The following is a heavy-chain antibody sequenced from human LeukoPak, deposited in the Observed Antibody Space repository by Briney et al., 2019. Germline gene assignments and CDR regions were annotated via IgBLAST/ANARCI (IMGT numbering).Heavy chain of an antibody. CDR3: TRGSDSMVRGVIRYFDY. D-gene: IGHD3-10*01. CDR2: INHSGST. CDR1: GGSFSGYY. V-gene: IGHV4-34*01. Sequence: SETLSLTCAVYGGSFSGYYWSWIRQPPGKGLEWIGEINHSGSTNNNPSLKSRVTISVDTSNNQFSLKLSSVTAADTAVYYCTRGSDSMVRGVIRYFDYWGQGTLVTVSS. J-gene: IGHJ4*02.